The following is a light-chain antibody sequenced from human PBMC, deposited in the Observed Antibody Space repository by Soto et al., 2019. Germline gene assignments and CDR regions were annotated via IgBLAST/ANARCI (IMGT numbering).Light chain of an antibody. J-gene: IGKJ1*01. CDR1: QSISKW. Sequence: DIQMTQSPSTLSASVGDRVTITCRGSQSISKWLAWYQQKPGKAPKLLIYRASSLESGVPSRFTDSGSGTEFAITITRPQPDDYEADYCQQYNSWTFGQGTKVEIK. CDR3: QQYNSWT. V-gene: IGKV1-5*03. CDR2: RAS.